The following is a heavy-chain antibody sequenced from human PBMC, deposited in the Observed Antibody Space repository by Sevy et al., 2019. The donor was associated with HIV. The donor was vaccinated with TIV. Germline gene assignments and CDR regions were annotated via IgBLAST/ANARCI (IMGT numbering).Heavy chain of an antibody. CDR3: ARRYFDV. CDR1: GFTFHTYW. CDR2: IRQDGNEI. J-gene: IGHJ4*02. Sequence: GESLKISCAASGFTFHTYWMQWVRQAPGKGLEGVANIRQDGNEIYYADSVKGRFTISRDNAMQSLYLEMNNLRVEDSGIYYCARRYFDVWGQGTLVTVS. V-gene: IGHV3-7*01.